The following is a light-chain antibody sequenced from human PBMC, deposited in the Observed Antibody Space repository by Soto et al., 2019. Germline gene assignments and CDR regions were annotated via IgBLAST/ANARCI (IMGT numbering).Light chain of an antibody. CDR2: KAS. J-gene: IGKJ1*01. V-gene: IGKV1-5*03. CDR3: QRYNTYSWT. CDR1: QSISSW. Sequence: DIQMTQSPSTLSASVGDSVTITCRASQSISSWLAWYQQKPWKAPNLLIYKASSLESGVPSRFSGSGSGTEVTLTIRSLQPDDFAANYCQRYNTYSWTFGQGTKVDIK.